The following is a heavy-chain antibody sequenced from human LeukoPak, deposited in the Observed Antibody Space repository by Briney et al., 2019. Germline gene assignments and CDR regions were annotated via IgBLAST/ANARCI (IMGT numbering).Heavy chain of an antibody. V-gene: IGHV4-38-2*01. CDR1: GYSISSGYY. CDR2: IYHSGSN. Sequence: PSETLSLTCAVSGYSISSGYYWGWVRQPPGKGLEWIGSIYHSGSNYYNPSLKSRVTMPVDTSKNQFSLKLTSVTAADTAVYYCARDLVRGYSYGVFGYWGQGTLVTVSS. CDR3: ARDLVRGYSYGVFGY. J-gene: IGHJ4*02. D-gene: IGHD5-18*01.